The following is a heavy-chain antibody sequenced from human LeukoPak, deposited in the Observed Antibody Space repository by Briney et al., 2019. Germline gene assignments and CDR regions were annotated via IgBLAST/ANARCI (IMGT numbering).Heavy chain of an antibody. CDR3: ARSDSYTWFDP. CDR1: GYTFTNFY. J-gene: IGHJ5*02. CDR2: INPDNGVT. Sequence: GASVTVSCKASGYTFTNFYIHWMRQAPGQGLEWMGWINPDNGVTDYAQKFQGRVTMTRDTSISAVYVELSRLRSDDTAVYYCARSDSYTWFDPWGQGTLVTVSS. V-gene: IGHV1-2*02. D-gene: IGHD2-21*01.